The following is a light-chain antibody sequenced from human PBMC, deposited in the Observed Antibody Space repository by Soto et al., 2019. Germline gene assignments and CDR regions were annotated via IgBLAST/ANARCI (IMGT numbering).Light chain of an antibody. CDR1: SSDVINYNL. J-gene: IGLJ1*01. V-gene: IGLV2-23*02. CDR2: EVV. Sequence: QSVLTQPASXSGSPGQSITISRSGTSSDVINYNLVSWYQQHPGKAPKLLLYEVVKRPSGISNRFSGSTSANTASLTISGLQAEDEGDYYCCSSAGAITPHVFGTGTKVTVL. CDR3: CSSAGAITPHV.